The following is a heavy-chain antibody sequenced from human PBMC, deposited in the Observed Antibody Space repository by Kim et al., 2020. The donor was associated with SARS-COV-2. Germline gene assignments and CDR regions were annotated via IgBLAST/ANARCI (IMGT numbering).Heavy chain of an antibody. CDR2: T. V-gene: IGHV3-23*01. Sequence: THFAAPGKGRFTISRNDSKNTLYLQMNSLRAEDTAVFYCAKTRGGGDWTHFDYWGQGTLVTVSS. D-gene: IGHD2-21*02. J-gene: IGHJ4*02. CDR3: AKTRGGGDWTHFDY.